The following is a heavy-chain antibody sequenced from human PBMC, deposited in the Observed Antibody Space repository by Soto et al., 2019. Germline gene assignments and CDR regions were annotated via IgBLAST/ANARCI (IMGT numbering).Heavy chain of an antibody. D-gene: IGHD1-7*01. CDR1: GGSISSGGYS. V-gene: IGHV4-30-2*01. J-gene: IGHJ6*02. CDR3: ARLGRTGTTRKRGTYGMDV. CDR2: IYHSGST. Sequence: SETLSLTCAVSGGSISSGGYSWSWIRQPPGKGLEWIGYIYHSGSTYYNPSLKSRVTISVDRSKNQFSLKLSSVTAADTAVYYCARLGRTGTTRKRGTYGMDVCGQGTTVTVPS.